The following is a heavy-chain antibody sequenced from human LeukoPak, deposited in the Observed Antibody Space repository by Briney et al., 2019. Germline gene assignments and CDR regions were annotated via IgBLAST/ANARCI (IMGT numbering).Heavy chain of an antibody. CDR2: ISAYNGNT. V-gene: IGHV1-18*01. J-gene: IGHJ4*02. CDR3: ARPNRSGWRGAIDY. CDR1: GYTFTSYG. D-gene: IGHD6-19*01. Sequence: GAAVNVSCKASGYTFTSYGISWVRQAPGQGGEWMGWISAYNGNTNYAQKLQGRVTMTTDTSTSTAYMELRSLRSDDTAVYYCARPNRSGWRGAIDYWGQGALVAVSS.